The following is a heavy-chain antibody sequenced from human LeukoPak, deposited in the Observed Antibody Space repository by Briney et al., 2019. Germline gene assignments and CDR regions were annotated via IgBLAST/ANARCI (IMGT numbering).Heavy chain of an antibody. J-gene: IGHJ4*02. Sequence: GGSPKLSCAASGFDFSGFYMHWVRQASGRGLEWVGLIRSKPSSYTTVYAASVKGRFTISRDDSKNTAYLQMNSLKAEDTAVYYCTRQDCSGGSCSYVDYWGQGTLVTVSS. D-gene: IGHD2-15*01. CDR1: GFDFSGFY. CDR3: TRQDCSGGSCSYVDY. V-gene: IGHV3-73*01. CDR2: IRSKPSSYTT.